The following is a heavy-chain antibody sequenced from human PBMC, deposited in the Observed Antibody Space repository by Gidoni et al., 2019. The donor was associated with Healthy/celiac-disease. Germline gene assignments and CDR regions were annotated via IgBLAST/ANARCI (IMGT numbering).Heavy chain of an antibody. J-gene: IGHJ6*02. CDR2: IWYDGSNK. D-gene: IGHD3-3*01. CDR1: GFTFSSYG. V-gene: IGHV3-33*01. Sequence: QVQLVESGGGVVQPGRSLRLSCAASGFTFSSYGMHWVRQAPGKGLEWVAVIWYDGSNKYYADSVKGRFTISRDNSKNTLYLQMNSLRAEDTAVYYCARDQDRPYYDFWSGYYSLYYYYGMDVWGQGTTVTVSS. CDR3: ARDQDRPYYDFWSGYYSLYYYYGMDV.